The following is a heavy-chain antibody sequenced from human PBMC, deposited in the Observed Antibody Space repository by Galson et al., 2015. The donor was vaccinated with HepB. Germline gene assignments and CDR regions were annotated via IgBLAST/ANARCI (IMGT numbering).Heavy chain of an antibody. CDR3: ASKGAAYSGYDFEAFDI. J-gene: IGHJ3*02. CDR1: GGTFSSYA. Sequence: SCKASGGTFSSYAISWVRQAPGQGLEWMGGIIPIFGTANYAQKFQGRVTITADKSTSTAYMELSSLRSEDTAVYYCASKGAAYSGYDFEAFDIWGQGTMVTVSS. V-gene: IGHV1-69*06. CDR2: IIPIFGTA. D-gene: IGHD5-12*01.